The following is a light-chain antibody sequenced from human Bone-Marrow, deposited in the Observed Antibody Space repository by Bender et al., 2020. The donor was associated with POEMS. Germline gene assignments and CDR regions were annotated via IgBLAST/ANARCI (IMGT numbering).Light chain of an antibody. V-gene: IGLV1-44*01. CDR2: INN. J-gene: IGLJ3*02. Sequence: QSVLTQPPSASGTPGQRVTISCSGSSSNIGTNPVNGFQQLPGTAPKLLIYINNQRPSGVPDRFSGSKSGSSASLAITGLQAENEADYYCQSYDGSLSGSMFGGGTKLTVL. CDR1: SSNIGTNP. CDR3: QSYDGSLSGSM.